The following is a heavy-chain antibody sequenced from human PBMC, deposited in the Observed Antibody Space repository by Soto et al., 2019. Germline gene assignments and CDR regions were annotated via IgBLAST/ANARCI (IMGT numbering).Heavy chain of an antibody. J-gene: IGHJ4*02. CDR3: AKTKGANLPFDS. D-gene: IGHD2-8*01. V-gene: IGHV3-30*18. Sequence: QVQLVESGGGVVQPGRSLRLSCEASGFTFSSDGMHWGRQAPGKGLEWVAVISYDGSDKYYADSAQGRFTISGDNSKNTVFLQMNSLTTEDKALYYCAKTKGANLPFDSWGQGTLVTVSS. CDR1: GFTFSSDG. CDR2: ISYDGSDK.